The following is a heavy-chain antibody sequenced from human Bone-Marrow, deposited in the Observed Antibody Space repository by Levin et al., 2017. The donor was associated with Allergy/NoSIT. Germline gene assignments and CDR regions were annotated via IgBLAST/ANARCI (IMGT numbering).Heavy chain of an antibody. CDR2: ISWNSGSI. J-gene: IGHJ2*01. Sequence: GGSLRLSCAASGFTFDDYAMHWVRQAPGKGLEWVSGISWNSGSIGYADSVKGRFTISRDNAKNSLYLQMNSLRAEDTALYYCAKDMRDSSSWYDWYFDLWGRGTLVTVSS. CDR3: AKDMRDSSSWYDWYFDL. CDR1: GFTFDDYA. D-gene: IGHD6-13*01. V-gene: IGHV3-9*01.